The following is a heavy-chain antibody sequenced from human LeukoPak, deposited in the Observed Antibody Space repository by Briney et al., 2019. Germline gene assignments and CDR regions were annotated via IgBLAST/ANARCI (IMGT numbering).Heavy chain of an antibody. CDR2: IYSSGNT. J-gene: IGHJ5*02. V-gene: IGHV4-4*07. CDR1: GGSISSYY. CDR3: ARADSSEYEGWFDP. Sequence: SETLSLTCTVSGGSISSYYWSWIRQPAGKGLEWIGRIYSSGNTNYNPSLKSRVTMSVDTAKNQFSLKLSSVTAADTAVYYCARADSSEYEGWFDPWGQGTLVTVSS. D-gene: IGHD3-22*01.